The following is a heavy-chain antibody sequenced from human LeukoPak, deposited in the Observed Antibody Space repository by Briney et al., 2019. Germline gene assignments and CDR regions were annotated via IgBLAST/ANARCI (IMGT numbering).Heavy chain of an antibody. Sequence: PSETLSLTCTVSGGSISSYYWSGIRQPPGKGLEWIGYIYYSGSTNYNPSLKSRVTISVDTSKNQFSLKLSSVTAADTAVYYCARVSAAAAAGLDYWGQGTLVTVSS. CDR3: ARVSAAAAAGLDY. CDR2: IYYSGST. CDR1: GGSISSYY. D-gene: IGHD6-13*01. V-gene: IGHV4-59*01. J-gene: IGHJ4*02.